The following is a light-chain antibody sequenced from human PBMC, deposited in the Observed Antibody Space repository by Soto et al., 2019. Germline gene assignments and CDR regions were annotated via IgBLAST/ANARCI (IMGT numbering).Light chain of an antibody. J-gene: IGKJ1*01. V-gene: IGKV4-1*01. Sequence: DIVMTQSPDSLAVSLGERATINCKSSQSVLYSSNNKNYLAWYQQKPGQPPKLLIYWASTRESGVPDRFSGSGSGTDFTLTISSLQVEDVAVYYCQQYYSTPRGTFGQGTKVEIK. CDR3: QQYYSTPRGT. CDR1: QSVLYSSNNKNY. CDR2: WAS.